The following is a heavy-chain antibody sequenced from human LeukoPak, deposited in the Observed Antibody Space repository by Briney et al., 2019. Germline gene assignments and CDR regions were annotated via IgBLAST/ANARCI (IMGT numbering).Heavy chain of an antibody. CDR2: ISSSSSTI. CDR3: ARDERMVRGVIKVLDY. V-gene: IGHV3-48*01. J-gene: IGHJ4*02. D-gene: IGHD3-10*01. Sequence: SGGSLRLSCAASGFTFSSYSMNWVRQAPGKGLEWVSYISSSSSTIYYADSVKGRFTISRDNAKNSLYLQMNSLRAEDTAVYYCARDERMVRGVIKVLDYWGEETLLTVSS. CDR1: GFTFSSYS.